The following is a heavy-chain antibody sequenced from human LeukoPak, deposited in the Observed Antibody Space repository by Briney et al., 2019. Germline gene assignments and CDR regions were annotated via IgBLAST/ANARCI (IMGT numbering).Heavy chain of an antibody. CDR1: GFTFSSYG. CDR3: AKDRVAVAGTFEYFDY. CDR2: ISYDGSNK. Sequence: PGRSLRLSCAASGFTFSSYGMHWVRQAPGKGLEWVAVISYDGSNKYHADSVKGRFTISRDNSKNTLYLQMNSLRAEDTAVYYCAKDRVAVAGTFEYFDYWGRGTLVTVSS. V-gene: IGHV3-30*18. D-gene: IGHD6-19*01. J-gene: IGHJ4*02.